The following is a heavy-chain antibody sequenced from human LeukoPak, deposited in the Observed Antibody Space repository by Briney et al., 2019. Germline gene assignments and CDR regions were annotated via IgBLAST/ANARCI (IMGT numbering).Heavy chain of an antibody. D-gene: IGHD6-6*01. V-gene: IGHV3-48*04. Sequence: GGSLRLSCAASGFTFSSYSMNWVRQAPGKGLEWVSYISSSSSSTIYYADSVKGRFTISRDNAKNSLYLQMNSLRAEDTAVYYCARDTNQYSRFDYWGQGTLVTVSS. CDR3: ARDTNQYSRFDY. J-gene: IGHJ4*02. CDR2: ISSSSSSTI. CDR1: GFTFSSYS.